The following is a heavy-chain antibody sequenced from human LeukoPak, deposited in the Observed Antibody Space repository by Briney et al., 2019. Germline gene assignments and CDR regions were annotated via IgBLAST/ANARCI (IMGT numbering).Heavy chain of an antibody. CDR2: IYSGGST. Sequence: PGGSLRLSCAASGFTVSSNHMSWGRQAPGKGLEWVSVIYSGGSTYNADSVKGRVSISRDNSKNTLYLQMNSLRAEDTAVYYCARDEDGGSFDWGQGTLVTVSS. V-gene: IGHV3-53*01. J-gene: IGHJ4*02. CDR3: ARDEDGGSFD. CDR1: GFTVSSNH. D-gene: IGHD1-26*01.